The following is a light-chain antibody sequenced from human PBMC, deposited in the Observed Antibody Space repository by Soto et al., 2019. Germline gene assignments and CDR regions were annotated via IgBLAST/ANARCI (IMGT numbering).Light chain of an antibody. CDR3: QQYNNWFLT. V-gene: IGKV3-15*01. J-gene: IGKJ4*01. Sequence: EIVMTQSPATLSVSPGERATLSCRASQSVSSNLAWYQQKPGQAPRRLIYGASTRATGIPARFSGSGSGTEFTLTISSLQSEDFAVYYCQQYNNWFLTFGGGTKVEIK. CDR1: QSVSSN. CDR2: GAS.